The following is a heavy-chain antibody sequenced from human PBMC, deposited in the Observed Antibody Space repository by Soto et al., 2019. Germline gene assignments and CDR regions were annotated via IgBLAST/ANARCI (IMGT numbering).Heavy chain of an antibody. D-gene: IGHD6-19*01. CDR2: IYYSGRT. V-gene: IGHV4-39*01. Sequence: QLQLQESGPGLVKPSETLSLTCTVSGGSISTSSYYWDWIRQPPGKGLEWIANIYYSGRTYYNPSLKSRVTISVDTSKNQVSLKLSSVTAADTAVYYCARHGTLGGWYDPNYYYGMDVWGQGTTVTVSS. CDR1: GGSISTSSYY. CDR3: ARHGTLGGWYDPNYYYGMDV. J-gene: IGHJ6*02.